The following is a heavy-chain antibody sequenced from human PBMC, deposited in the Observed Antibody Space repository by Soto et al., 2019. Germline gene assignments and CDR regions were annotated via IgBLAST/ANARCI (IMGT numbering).Heavy chain of an antibody. CDR2: INHSGST. CDR3: ARETIYGVDICEY. J-gene: IGHJ1*01. Sequence: LSLTCYVYGGAFSGCYWSWIRQPPGKGLEWIGEINHSGSTNYNPSLKSRVTISVDTSKNQFSLKLSSVTAADTAVYYCARETIYGVDICEYWGYCTLVSVSA. CDR1: GGAFSGCY. V-gene: IGHV4-34*01. D-gene: IGHD3-3*01.